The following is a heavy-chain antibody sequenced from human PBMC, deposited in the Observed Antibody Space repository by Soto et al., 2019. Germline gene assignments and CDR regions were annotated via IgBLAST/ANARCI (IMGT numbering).Heavy chain of an antibody. CDR3: ARDGYSGYFDP. V-gene: IGHV3-53*01. D-gene: IGHD5-12*01. J-gene: IGHJ5*02. CDR1: GFTVSSDY. CDR2: IYSGGST. Sequence: PGGSLRLSCAASGFTVSSDYMSWVRQAPGKGLEWVSVIYSGGSTYYADSVKGRFTISRDNSKNTLYLQMNSLRAEDTAVYYCARDGYSGYFDPWGQGTLVTVSS.